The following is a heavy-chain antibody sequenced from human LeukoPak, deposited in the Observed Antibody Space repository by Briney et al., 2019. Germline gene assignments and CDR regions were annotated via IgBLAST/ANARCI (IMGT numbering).Heavy chain of an antibody. CDR3: ARPDYGDTPPRY. CDR1: GYTFTTYA. Sequence: ASVKVSCKASGYTFTTYAMHWVRQAPGQRLAWMGWINAGNGNTKYSQKFQGRVTITSDTSASTAYMELSSLRSEDTAVYYCARPDYGDTPPRYWGQGTLVTVSS. J-gene: IGHJ4*02. CDR2: INAGNGNT. V-gene: IGHV1-3*01. D-gene: IGHD4-17*01.